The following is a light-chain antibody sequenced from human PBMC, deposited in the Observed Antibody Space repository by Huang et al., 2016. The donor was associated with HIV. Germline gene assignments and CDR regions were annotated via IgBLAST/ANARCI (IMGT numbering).Light chain of an antibody. J-gene: IGKJ1*01. CDR2: KIT. CDR1: QNISSW. Sequence: DIQLTQSPSTLSASVGDRLTTTCRASQNISSWLAWYQQKPGKAPKLLIYKITSLESGVPSRFSGSGSGTNFTLTVNSLQPDDIGTYYCQYGETFGQGSKVEVK. V-gene: IGKV1-5*03. CDR3: QYGET.